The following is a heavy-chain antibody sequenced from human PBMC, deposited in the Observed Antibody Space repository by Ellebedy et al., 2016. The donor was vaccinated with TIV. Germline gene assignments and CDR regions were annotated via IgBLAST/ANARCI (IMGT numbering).Heavy chain of an antibody. CDR2: ISWNSGTT. J-gene: IGHJ2*01. V-gene: IGHV3-9*01. D-gene: IGHD6-13*01. CDR1: GFTFSSYW. CDR3: AKDRGAAGTFWYFDL. Sequence: GGSLRLSCAASGFTFSSYWMSWVRQAPGKGLEWVSGISWNSGTTDYADSVKGRFTISRDNAKNSLYLEMNSLRPEDTAFYYCAKDRGAAGTFWYFDLWGRGTLVTVSS.